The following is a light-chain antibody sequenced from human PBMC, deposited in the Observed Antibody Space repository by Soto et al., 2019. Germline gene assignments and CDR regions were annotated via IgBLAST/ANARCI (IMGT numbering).Light chain of an antibody. CDR3: QQSYSTPPA. Sequence: DIQMTQSPSSLSASVGDRVTITCRASQSISSYLNWYQRKPGKAPQLLIYAASSLQSGVPSRFRGSGSGTAFILTISSLQPEDFATYYCQQSYSTPPAFGQGTKLEIK. CDR2: AAS. V-gene: IGKV1-39*01. J-gene: IGKJ2*01. CDR1: QSISSY.